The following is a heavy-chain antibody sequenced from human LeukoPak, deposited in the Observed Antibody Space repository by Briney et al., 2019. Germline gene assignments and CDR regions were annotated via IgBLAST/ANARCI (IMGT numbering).Heavy chain of an antibody. V-gene: IGHV1-8*02. Sequence: ASVKVSCKASGYTFTGYYMHWVRQATGQGLEWMGWMNPNSGNTGYAQKFQGRVTMTRNTSISTAYMELSSLRSEDTAVYYCARVVAGTTWYYYYGMDVWGQGTTVTVSS. CDR2: MNPNSGNT. D-gene: IGHD6-19*01. CDR1: GYTFTGYY. J-gene: IGHJ6*02. CDR3: ARVVAGTTWYYYYGMDV.